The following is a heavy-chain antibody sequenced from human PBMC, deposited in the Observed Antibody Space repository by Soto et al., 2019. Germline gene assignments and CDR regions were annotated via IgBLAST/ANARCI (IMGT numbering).Heavy chain of an antibody. J-gene: IGHJ4*02. CDR2: IYYSGNT. CDR3: AREGGESSDGLYYFDS. D-gene: IGHD3-16*01. CDR1: GGSTSSDNY. Sequence: SETLSLTCTVSGGSTSSDNYWSWIRQPPGRGLEWIGHIYYSGNTDYNPSLKSRLAISIDTSKNQFSLKLSSVTAADTAVYFCAREGGESSDGLYYFDSGGQGYLVT. V-gene: IGHV4-30-4*01.